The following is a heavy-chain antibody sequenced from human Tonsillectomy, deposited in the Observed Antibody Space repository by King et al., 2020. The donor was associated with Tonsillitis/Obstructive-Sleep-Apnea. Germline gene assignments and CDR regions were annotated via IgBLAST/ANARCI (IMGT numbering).Heavy chain of an antibody. V-gene: IGHV1-18*01. J-gene: IGHJ6*04. CDR3: ARGGRSVELLFECYLVV. CDR2: ISVYNGNT. Sequence: VQLVESGAGVKKPGASMKVSCKASGYTFTNYGISWVRQAPGQGLEWMGWISVYNGNTNYAQNLKGRVTMTTDTSTSTAYMELKSLRSDDTALYYCARGGRSVELLFECYLVVWGRGPTVSVSS. CDR1: GYTFTNYG. D-gene: IGHD3-10*01.